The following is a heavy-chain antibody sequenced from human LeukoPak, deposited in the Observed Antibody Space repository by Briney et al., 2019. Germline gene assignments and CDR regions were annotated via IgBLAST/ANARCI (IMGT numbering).Heavy chain of an antibody. CDR3: ARDQNEGYCSSTSCYNDYGMDV. CDR2: ISSSSSYI. V-gene: IGHV3-21*01. D-gene: IGHD2-2*02. J-gene: IGHJ6*02. Sequence: PGGSLRLSCAASGFTFSSYSMNWVRQAPGKGLEWFSSISSSSSYIYYADSVKGRFTISRDNAKNSLYLQMNSLRAEDTAVYYCARDQNEGYCSSTSCYNDYGMDVWGQGTTVTVSS. CDR1: GFTFSSYS.